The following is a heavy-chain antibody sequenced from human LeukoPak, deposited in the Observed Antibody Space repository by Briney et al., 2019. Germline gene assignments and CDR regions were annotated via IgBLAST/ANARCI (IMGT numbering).Heavy chain of an antibody. V-gene: IGHV1-2*02. D-gene: IGHD3-10*01. CDR2: INPNSGGT. CDR3: ARTITMARGVIIGNWFDP. Sequence: ASVKVSCKASGYTFTGYYMHWVRQAPGQGLEWMGWINPNSGGTNYAQKFQGRVTMTRDTSISTAYMELSRLRSEDTAVYYCARTITMARGVIIGNWFDPWGQGTLVTVSS. J-gene: IGHJ5*02. CDR1: GYTFTGYY.